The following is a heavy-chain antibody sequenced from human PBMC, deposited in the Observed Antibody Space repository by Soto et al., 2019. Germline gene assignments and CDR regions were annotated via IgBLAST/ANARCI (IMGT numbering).Heavy chain of an antibody. CDR2: IYYSGST. Sequence: SETLSLTCTVSGGSISSSSYYWGWIRQPPGKGLEWIGSIYYSGSTYYNPSLKNRVTISVDTSKHQFSLKLSSVTAADTAVYYCARSIVVVPAAKERYYFDYWGQGTLVTVSS. CDR1: GGSISSSSYY. J-gene: IGHJ4*02. D-gene: IGHD2-2*01. V-gene: IGHV4-39*01. CDR3: ARSIVVVPAAKERYYFDY.